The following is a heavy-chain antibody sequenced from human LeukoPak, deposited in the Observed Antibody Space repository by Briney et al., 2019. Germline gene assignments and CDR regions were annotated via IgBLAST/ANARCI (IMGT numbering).Heavy chain of an antibody. Sequence: ASVKVSCKASTSYYMHWVRQATGQGLEWMGWMNPNSGNTGYAQKFQGRVTMTRNTSISTAYMELSSLRSEDTAVYYCARVGTYGSGSYYRDWGQGTLVTVSS. CDR3: ARVGTYGSGSYYRD. CDR1: TSYY. D-gene: IGHD3-10*01. V-gene: IGHV1-8*02. CDR2: MNPNSGNT. J-gene: IGHJ4*02.